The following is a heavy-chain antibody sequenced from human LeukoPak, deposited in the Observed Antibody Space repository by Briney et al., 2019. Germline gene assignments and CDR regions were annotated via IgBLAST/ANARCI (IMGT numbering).Heavy chain of an antibody. CDR1: GFTFSSYS. CDR2: ISSSSYI. D-gene: IGHD2-2*01. Sequence: GGSLRLSCAASGFTFSSYSMNWVRQAPGKGLEWVSSISSSSYIYYADSVKGRFTISRDNAKNSLYLQMNSLRAEDTAVYYCARGYSSTLFDYWGQGTLVTVSS. CDR3: ARGYSSTLFDY. V-gene: IGHV3-21*01. J-gene: IGHJ4*02.